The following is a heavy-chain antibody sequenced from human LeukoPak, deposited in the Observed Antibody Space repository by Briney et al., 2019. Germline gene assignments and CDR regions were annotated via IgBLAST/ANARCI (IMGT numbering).Heavy chain of an antibody. Sequence: SETLSLTCTVSGGSISSYYWSWIRQPPGKGLEWIGYIYYSGSTNYNPSLKSRVTISVDTSKNQFSLKLSSVTAADTAVYYCARQDIVVVPAAHDYWGQGTLVTVSS. CDR1: GGSISSYY. J-gene: IGHJ4*02. CDR2: IYYSGST. V-gene: IGHV4-59*08. D-gene: IGHD2-2*01. CDR3: ARQDIVVVPAAHDY.